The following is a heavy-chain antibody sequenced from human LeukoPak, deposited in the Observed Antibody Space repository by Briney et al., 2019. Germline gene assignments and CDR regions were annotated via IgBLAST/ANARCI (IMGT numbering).Heavy chain of an antibody. J-gene: IGHJ3*02. D-gene: IGHD5-18*01. CDR2: ISGDGGST. V-gene: IGHV3-43*02. Sequence: PGGSLRLSCAASGFTFNDYAMHWVRQAPGKGLEWVSLISGDGGSTYYAHSVKGRFTISRDNSKNSLYLQMNSLRTEDTAFYYCAKGRLHLWLRSAFDIWGQGTMVTVSS. CDR1: GFTFNDYA. CDR3: AKGRLHLWLRSAFDI.